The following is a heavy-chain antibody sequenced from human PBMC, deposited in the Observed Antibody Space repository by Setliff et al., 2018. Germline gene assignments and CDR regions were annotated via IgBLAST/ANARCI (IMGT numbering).Heavy chain of an antibody. CDR2: MYQSGTT. Sequence: ASETLSLTCTVSGYSISSGYYWGWIRQPPGKGLEWIGNMYQSGTTYYNAALQSRVTLSIDTSKNHFSLKVSSVTAADTAVYYCARAASGNSKYYFDYGGQGTLVTVSS. CDR1: GYSISSGYY. J-gene: IGHJ4*02. V-gene: IGHV4-38-2*02. CDR3: ARAASGNSKYYFDY. D-gene: IGHD3-3*01.